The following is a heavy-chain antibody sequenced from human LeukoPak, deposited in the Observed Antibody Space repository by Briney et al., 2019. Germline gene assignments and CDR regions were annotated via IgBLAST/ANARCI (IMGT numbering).Heavy chain of an antibody. CDR3: ARQMTSTRLFDS. J-gene: IGHJ4*02. CDR1: GFIFSAQP. D-gene: IGHD5/OR15-5a*01. V-gene: IGHV3-30*04. Sequence: PGGSLRLSCVASGFIFSAQPFHWVRQSPDKGLEWVALIGSDGSKKYYADSVRGRFTVSRENSNNTLFLQMNTLRADDTAVYFCARQMTSTRLFDSWGQGTLVTVSS. CDR2: IGSDGSKK.